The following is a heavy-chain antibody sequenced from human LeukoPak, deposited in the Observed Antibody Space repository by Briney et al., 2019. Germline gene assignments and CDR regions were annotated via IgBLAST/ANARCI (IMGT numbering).Heavy chain of an antibody. CDR1: GFTFSSYA. CDR2: ISGSGGST. CDR3: AKDLGYSYVPGYYMDV. Sequence: GGSLRLSCAASGFTFSSYAMSWVRRAPGKGLEWVSAISGSGGSTYYADSVKGRFTISRDNSKNTLYLQMNSLRAEDTAVYYCAKDLGYSYVPGYYMDVWGKGTTVTVSS. D-gene: IGHD5-18*01. J-gene: IGHJ6*03. V-gene: IGHV3-23*01.